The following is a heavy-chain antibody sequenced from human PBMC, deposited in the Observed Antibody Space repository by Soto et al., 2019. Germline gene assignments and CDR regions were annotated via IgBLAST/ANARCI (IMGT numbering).Heavy chain of an antibody. CDR2: INTYNGNT. D-gene: IGHD5-12*01. CDR1: GYTFTSYD. CDR3: ASSGYDSSYYYYYMDV. J-gene: IGHJ6*03. Sequence: ASVKVSCKASGYTFTSYDISCVRQAPGQGLEWMGWINTYNGNTNYAQKLQGRVTMTTNTSISTAYMELSSLRSEDTAVYYCASSGYDSSYYYYYMDVWGKGTTVTVSS. V-gene: IGHV1-18*01.